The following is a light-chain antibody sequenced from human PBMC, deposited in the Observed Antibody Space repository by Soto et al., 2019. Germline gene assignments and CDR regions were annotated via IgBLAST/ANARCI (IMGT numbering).Light chain of an antibody. J-gene: IGLJ1*01. CDR3: SSYTSSSPLYV. Sequence: QSALTQPASVSGSPGQSITISCTGTSSDVGGYEYVLWYQQHPGKAPKLMIYDVSNRPSGVSNRFSGSKSGNTASLTISGLQAEDEADYYCSSYTSSSPLYVFGTGTQLTVL. CDR2: DVS. V-gene: IGLV2-14*01. CDR1: SSDVGGYEY.